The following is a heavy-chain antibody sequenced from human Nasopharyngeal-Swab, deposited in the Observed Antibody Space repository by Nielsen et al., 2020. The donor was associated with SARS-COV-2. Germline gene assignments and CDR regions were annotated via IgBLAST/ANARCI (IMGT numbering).Heavy chain of an antibody. Sequence: SETLSLTCTVSGGSISSYYWSWIRQPPGKGLEWIGCIYYSGSTNYNPSLKSRVTISVDTSKNQFSLKLSSVTAADTAVYYCASVGYSSGWYFDYWGQGTLVTVSS. CDR3: ASVGYSSGWYFDY. D-gene: IGHD6-19*01. J-gene: IGHJ4*02. V-gene: IGHV4-59*01. CDR2: IYYSGST. CDR1: GGSISSYY.